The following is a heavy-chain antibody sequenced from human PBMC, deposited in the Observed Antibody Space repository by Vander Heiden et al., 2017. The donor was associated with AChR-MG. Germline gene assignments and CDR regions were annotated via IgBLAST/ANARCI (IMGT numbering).Heavy chain of an antibody. V-gene: IGHV3-7*01. CDR1: GFPLGNYW. J-gene: IGHJ4*02. D-gene: IGHD3-16*01. Sequence: EVQLVESGGGLVQPGGSLRLPCAASGFPLGNYWMSWVRQAPGKGLEWVATIKKDGSAEYYVDSVKARFTISWDNAKNSLYLQMNSLRAEDTAVYYCATLYGHRTIFDYWGQGTLVTVSS. CDR3: ATLYGHRTIFDY. CDR2: IKKDGSAE.